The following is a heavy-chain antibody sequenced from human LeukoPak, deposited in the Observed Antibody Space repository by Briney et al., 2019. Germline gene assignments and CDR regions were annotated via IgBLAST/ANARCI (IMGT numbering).Heavy chain of an antibody. D-gene: IGHD6-6*01. CDR2: ISAYNGNT. J-gene: IGHJ5*02. CDR1: GYTFTSYG. Sequence: ASVKVSCKASGYTFTSYGISWVRQAPGQGLEWMGWISAYNGNTNYAQKLQGRVTMTTDTSTSTAYMELRSLRSDDTAVYYCARDGIAARPMYNWFDPWGQGTLVTVSS. V-gene: IGHV1-18*01. CDR3: ARDGIAARPMYNWFDP.